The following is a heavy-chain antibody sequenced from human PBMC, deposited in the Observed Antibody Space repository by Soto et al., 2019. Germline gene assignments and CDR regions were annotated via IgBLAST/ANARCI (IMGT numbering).Heavy chain of an antibody. CDR3: AREGRTDISGPTDYYYYGMDV. Sequence: GGSLRLSCAASGFTFSSYGMHWVRQAPGKGLEWVAVIWYDGSNKYYADSVKGRFTISRDNSKNTLYLQMNSLRAEDTAVYYCAREGRTDISGPTDYYYYGMDVWGQGTTVTVSS. J-gene: IGHJ6*02. CDR1: GFTFSSYG. D-gene: IGHD3-10*01. V-gene: IGHV3-33*01. CDR2: IWYDGSNK.